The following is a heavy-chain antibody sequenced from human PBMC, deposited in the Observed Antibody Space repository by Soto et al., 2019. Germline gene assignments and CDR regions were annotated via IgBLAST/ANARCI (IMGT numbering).Heavy chain of an antibody. CDR3: ASQTGGNGDSGYDPLPTWYYGMDV. CDR2: IYPVDSDT. CDR1: GYSFTSYW. J-gene: IGHJ6*02. V-gene: IGHV5-51*01. D-gene: IGHD5-12*01. Sequence: PGESLKISCKGSGYSFTSYWIGWVRQMPGKGLEWMGIIYPVDSDTRYSPSFQGQVTISADKSISTAYLQWSSLKASDTAMYYCASQTGGNGDSGYDPLPTWYYGMDVWGQGTTVTVSS.